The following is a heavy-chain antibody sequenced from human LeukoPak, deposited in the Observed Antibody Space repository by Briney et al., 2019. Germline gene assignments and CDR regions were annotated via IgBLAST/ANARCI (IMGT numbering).Heavy chain of an antibody. Sequence: GRSPRLSCAASGFTFSSYGMHWVRQAPGKGLEWVAVIWYDGSNKYYADSVKGRFTISRDNSKNTLYLQMNSLRAEDTAVYYCARDGYCSGGSCSGPFDYWGQGTLVTVSS. D-gene: IGHD2-15*01. CDR2: IWYDGSNK. V-gene: IGHV3-33*01. J-gene: IGHJ4*02. CDR3: ARDGYCSGGSCSGPFDY. CDR1: GFTFSSYG.